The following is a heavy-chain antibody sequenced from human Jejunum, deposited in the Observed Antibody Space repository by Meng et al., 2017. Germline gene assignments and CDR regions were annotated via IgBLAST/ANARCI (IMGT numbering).Heavy chain of an antibody. CDR3: AKAAAYNLDY. V-gene: IGHV4-4*02. Sequence: QESGPGLVKPSGTLSLTCAVSGPSVNNPNWSSWFRQSPEKGLEWIGEIFHTGSTNYNPSLKSRVTISIDKSKTLLSLNLRSVTAADTAVYYCAKAAAYNLDYWGQGTLVTVSS. CDR1: GPSVNNPNW. D-gene: IGHD5-24*01. J-gene: IGHJ4*02. CDR2: IFHTGST.